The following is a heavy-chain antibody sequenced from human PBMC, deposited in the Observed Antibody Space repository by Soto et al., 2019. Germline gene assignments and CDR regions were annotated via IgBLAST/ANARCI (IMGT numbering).Heavy chain of an antibody. J-gene: IGHJ4*02. Sequence: QVQLVQSGAEVKEPGSSVKVSCKASGGTFSTYTLSWVRQAPGQGLEWMGRIIPILDVANYPQKFQGRVTITADKSTTTAYMELRSLRSEDTAVYYCARDGLYCSGGSCYSFDYWGQGTPVTVSS. V-gene: IGHV1-69*08. CDR2: IIPILDVA. CDR3: ARDGLYCSGGSCYSFDY. D-gene: IGHD2-15*01. CDR1: GGTFSTYT.